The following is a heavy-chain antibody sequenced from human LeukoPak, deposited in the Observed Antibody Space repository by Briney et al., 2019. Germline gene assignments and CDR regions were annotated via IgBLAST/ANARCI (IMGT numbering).Heavy chain of an antibody. CDR1: GFTFSNYW. CDR2: INSDGINT. CDR3: AKDWGSKFASGSSYLDS. V-gene: IGHV3-74*01. Sequence: GGSLRLSCAASGFTFSNYWMHWVRQAPGKGLVWVSRINSDGINTSYADSVKGRFTISRDNSKNTLYLQMNGLRPEDTAVYFCAKDWGSKFASGSSYLDSWGQGILVTVSS. J-gene: IGHJ4*02. D-gene: IGHD3-10*01.